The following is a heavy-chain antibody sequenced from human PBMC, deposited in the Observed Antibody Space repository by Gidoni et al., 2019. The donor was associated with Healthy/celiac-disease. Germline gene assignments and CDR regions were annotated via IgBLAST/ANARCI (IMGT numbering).Heavy chain of an antibody. CDR2: ISGSGGST. CDR1: GFTFSRDA. D-gene: IGHD3-3*01. Sequence: EVQRLESGGGLVQHGGSLRLSGAASGFTFSRDAMSWVREAHGKGLGWVPAISGSGGSTYYADSVKGRFTISRDNSKNTLYLQMNSLRAEDTAVYYCAKDLSPPLYYDFWSGYYSYYYYGMDVWGQGTTVTVSS. V-gene: IGHV3-23*01. CDR3: AKDLSPPLYYDFWSGYYSYYYYGMDV. J-gene: IGHJ6*02.